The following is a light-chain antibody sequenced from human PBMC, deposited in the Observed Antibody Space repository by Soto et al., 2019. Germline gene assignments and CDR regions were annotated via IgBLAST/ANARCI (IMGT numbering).Light chain of an antibody. Sequence: DIQMTQSPSSVSASVGDRVAIPGRSSEDISTWLAWYQQKPGKATKLMIYAASSLQSGVPSRFSGSGSGTDFTLTISSLQPEDFANYYCQHADSFHLITFGQGTRLEIK. J-gene: IGKJ5*01. CDR1: EDISTW. CDR2: AAS. CDR3: QHADSFHLIT. V-gene: IGKV1-12*01.